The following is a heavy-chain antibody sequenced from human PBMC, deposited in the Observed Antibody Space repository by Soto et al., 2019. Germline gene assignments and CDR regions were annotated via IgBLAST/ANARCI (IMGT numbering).Heavy chain of an antibody. V-gene: IGHV3-15*01. Sequence: EVQLVASGGGFVKPGESLRLSCAGSGLTFSDVRMTWVRQAPGKGLEWIGRIQKKSDGGTTDYPLAVRGRFTISRDDSKNTLYVQLSSLKTEDTAVYYCATDYGWAFNIWGQGTMVTVSS. CDR1: GLTFSDVR. D-gene: IGHD4-17*01. CDR2: IQKKSDGGTT. J-gene: IGHJ3*02. CDR3: ATDYGWAFNI.